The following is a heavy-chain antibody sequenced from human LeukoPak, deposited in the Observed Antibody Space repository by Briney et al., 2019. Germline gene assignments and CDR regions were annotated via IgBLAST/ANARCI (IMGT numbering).Heavy chain of an antibody. CDR3: ARDSITIFGVLTN. CDR2: ISSSSSTI. Sequence: PGGSLRLSCAASGFTFSSYSMNWVRQAPGKGLEWVSYISSSSSTIYYADSVKGRFTISRDNAKNSLFLQMNSLRAEDTAVYYCARDSITIFGVLTNWGQGTLVTVSS. V-gene: IGHV3-48*01. D-gene: IGHD3-3*01. J-gene: IGHJ4*02. CDR1: GFTFSSYS.